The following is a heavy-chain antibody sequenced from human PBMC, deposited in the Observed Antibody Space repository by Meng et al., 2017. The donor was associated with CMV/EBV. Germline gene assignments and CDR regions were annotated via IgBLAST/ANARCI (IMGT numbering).Heavy chain of an antibody. V-gene: IGHV1-46*01. J-gene: IGHJ6*02. Sequence: ASVTVSCKASGYTFTSYYMHWVRQAPGQGLAWTGIINPSGGSTSYAQKFQGRVTMTRDTSTSTVYMELSSLRSEDTAVYYCARDGGVGAGGYYYYGMDVWGQGTTVTVSS. CDR3: ARDGGVGAGGYYYYGMDV. CDR2: INPSGGST. D-gene: IGHD1-26*01. CDR1: GYTFTSYY.